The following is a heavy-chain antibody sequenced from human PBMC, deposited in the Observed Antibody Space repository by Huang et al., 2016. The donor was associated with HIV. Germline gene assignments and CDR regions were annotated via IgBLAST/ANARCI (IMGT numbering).Heavy chain of an antibody. CDR1: GYTFSSFG. Sequence: QVQLVQSGAEVKKPGASVKVSCKASGYTFSSFGISWVRQAPGQGLEGVGGISVYNGNTKFAQKFQGRLTMTTDTSTSTAYMELRSLRSDDTAVYYCARGGGIQLWLLGYYYMDVWGNGTTVTVSS. CDR2: ISVYNGNT. D-gene: IGHD5-18*01. CDR3: ARGGGIQLWLLGYYYMDV. V-gene: IGHV1-18*01. J-gene: IGHJ6*03.